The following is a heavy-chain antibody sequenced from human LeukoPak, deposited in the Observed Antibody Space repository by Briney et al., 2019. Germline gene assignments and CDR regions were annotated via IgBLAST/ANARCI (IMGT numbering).Heavy chain of an antibody. V-gene: IGHV3-21*01. Sequence: GGSLRLSCAASGFTFSSYSMNWVRQAPGKGLEWVSSISSSSSYIYYADSVKGRFTISRDNAKNSLYLQMNSLRAEDTAVYYCARDGTYYDFWSGYYGFDYWGQGTLVTVSS. CDR3: ARDGTYYDFWSGYYGFDY. D-gene: IGHD3-3*01. CDR1: GFTFSSYS. J-gene: IGHJ4*02. CDR2: ISSSSSYI.